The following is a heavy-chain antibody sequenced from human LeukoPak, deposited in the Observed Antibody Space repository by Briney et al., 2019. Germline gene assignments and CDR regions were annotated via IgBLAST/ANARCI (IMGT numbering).Heavy chain of an antibody. Sequence: KSSQTLSVTCTVSGGSISSGGYYWSWIRQHPGKGLEWIGYIYYSGSTYYNPSLKSRVTISVDTSKNQFSLKLSSVTAADTAVYYCARDLVGATIFDYWGQGTLVTVSS. CDR3: ARDLVGATIFDY. CDR2: IYYSGST. CDR1: GGSISSGGYY. V-gene: IGHV4-31*03. J-gene: IGHJ4*02. D-gene: IGHD1-26*01.